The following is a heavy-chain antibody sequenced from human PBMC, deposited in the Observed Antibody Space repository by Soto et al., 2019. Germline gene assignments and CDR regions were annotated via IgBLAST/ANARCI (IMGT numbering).Heavy chain of an antibody. J-gene: IGHJ4*02. Sequence: SETLSLTCAVSGGSISSGGYSWSWIRQPPGKGLEWIGYIYCSGSTYYNPSLKSRVTISVDTSKDQFSLKLSSVTAADTAVYYCARVGGFGATTIDYWGQGTLVTVSS. CDR1: GGSISSGGYS. CDR3: ARVGGFGATTIDY. CDR2: IYCSGST. V-gene: IGHV4-30-2*05. D-gene: IGHD3-10*01.